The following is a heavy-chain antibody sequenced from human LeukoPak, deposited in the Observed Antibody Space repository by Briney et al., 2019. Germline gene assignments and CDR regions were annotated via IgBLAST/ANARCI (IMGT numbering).Heavy chain of an antibody. J-gene: IGHJ3*02. V-gene: IGHV4-59*08. CDR1: GGSISSYY. Sequence: PSETLSLTCSVSGGSISSYYWSWMRQPPGKGLEWIGYIYCSGSTNYNPSLKSRVTMSVDTSKNQFSLKLTSVTAADTAVYYCARLRPVAGYDAFDIWGHGTMVTVSS. CDR2: IYCSGST. CDR3: ARLRPVAGYDAFDI. D-gene: IGHD6-19*01.